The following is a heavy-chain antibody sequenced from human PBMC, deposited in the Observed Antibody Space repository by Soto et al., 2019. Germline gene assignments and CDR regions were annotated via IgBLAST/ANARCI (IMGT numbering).Heavy chain of an antibody. CDR2: IIPIFGTA. CDR1: GGTFSSYA. V-gene: IGHV1-69*01. Sequence: QVQLVQSGAEVKKPGSSVTVSCKASGGTFSSYAISWVRQAPGQGLEWMGGIIPIFGTANYAQKFQGRVTITADESTSTDYMELSSLRSEDTAVYYCARALPNANRAFDIWGQGTMVTVSS. J-gene: IGHJ3*02. CDR3: ARALPNANRAFDI.